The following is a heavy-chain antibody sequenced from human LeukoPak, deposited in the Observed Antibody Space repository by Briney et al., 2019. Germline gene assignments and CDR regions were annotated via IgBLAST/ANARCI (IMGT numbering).Heavy chain of an antibody. CDR2: INPSGGST. CDR1: RYTFTSYN. CDR3: AREDRSSLSDWFDP. J-gene: IGHJ5*02. V-gene: IGHV1-46*01. D-gene: IGHD6-13*01. Sequence: ASVKVSCKASRYTFTSYNMHWVRQAPGQGLEWMGIINPSGGSTTYAQRFQGRVTMTRDTSTSTVYMELSSLRSEDTAVYYCAREDRSSLSDWFDPWGQGTLVTVSS.